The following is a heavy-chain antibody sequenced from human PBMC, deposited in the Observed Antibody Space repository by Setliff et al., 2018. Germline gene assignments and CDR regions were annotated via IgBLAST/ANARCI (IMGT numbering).Heavy chain of an antibody. J-gene: IGHJ6*03. CDR1: GGSINRGSYF. Sequence: SETLSLTCTVSGGSINRGSYFWSWIRQPAGKGLEWIGHIYTSGSTNYNPSLKSRVTISVDTSKNQFSLKLSSVTAADTAVYYCARDRLLVGARYAMDVWGKGTTVTVSS. CDR3: ARDRLLVGARYAMDV. V-gene: IGHV4-61*09. D-gene: IGHD1-26*01. CDR2: IYTSGST.